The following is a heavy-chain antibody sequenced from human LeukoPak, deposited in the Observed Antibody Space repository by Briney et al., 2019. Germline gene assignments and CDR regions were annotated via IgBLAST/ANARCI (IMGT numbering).Heavy chain of an antibody. Sequence: ASVKVSCKASGYTFTDHYMHWVRQAPGQGLEWMGWINSNSGVTLYAQKFQGRVTMTRDTSISTAYMEVSRLISDDTAVYYCTRLDSSRAFDYWGQGTLVTVSP. D-gene: IGHD2/OR15-2a*01. V-gene: IGHV1-2*02. J-gene: IGHJ4*02. CDR1: GYTFTDHY. CDR3: TRLDSSRAFDY. CDR2: INSNSGVT.